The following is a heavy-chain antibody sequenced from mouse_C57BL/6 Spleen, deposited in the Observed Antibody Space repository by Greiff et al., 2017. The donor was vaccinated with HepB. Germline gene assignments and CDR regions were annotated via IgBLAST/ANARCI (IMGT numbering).Heavy chain of an antibody. CDR1: GYTFTDYE. J-gene: IGHJ2*01. Sequence: QVHVKQSGAELVRPGASVTLSCKASGYTFTDYEMHWVKQTPVHGLEWIGAIDPETGGTAYNQKFKGKAILTADKSSSTAYMELRSLTSEDSAVYYCTRTQLRLSDYWGQGTTLTVSS. CDR3: TRTQLRLSDY. D-gene: IGHD3-2*02. V-gene: IGHV1-15*01. CDR2: IDPETGGT.